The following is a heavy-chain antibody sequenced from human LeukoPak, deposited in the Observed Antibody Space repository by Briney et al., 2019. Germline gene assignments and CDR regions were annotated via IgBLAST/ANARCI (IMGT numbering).Heavy chain of an antibody. D-gene: IGHD3-10*01. J-gene: IGHJ6*03. CDR2: IIPIFGTA. Sequence: SVKVSCKASGGTFSSYAISWVRQAPGQGLEWMGGIIPIFGTANYAQKFQGRVTLTTDESTSTAYMELSSLRSEDTAVYYCARAGAYYYGSGSYPNYYYYYYMDVWGKGTTVTVSS. CDR1: GGTFSSYA. V-gene: IGHV1-69*05. CDR3: ARAGAYYYGSGSYPNYYYYYYMDV.